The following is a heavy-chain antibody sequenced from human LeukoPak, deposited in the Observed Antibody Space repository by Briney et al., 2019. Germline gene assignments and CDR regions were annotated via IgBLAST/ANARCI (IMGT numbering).Heavy chain of an antibody. Sequence: QPGGSLRLSCAASGFTFSSYAMSWVRQAPGKGLEWVSGINWNGGSTGYADSVKGRFTISRDNAKNSLYLQMNSLRAEDTALYYCARGYYYFDYWGQGTLVTVSS. CDR2: INWNGGST. D-gene: IGHD3-10*01. CDR3: ARGYYYFDY. CDR1: GFTFSSYA. V-gene: IGHV3-20*04. J-gene: IGHJ4*02.